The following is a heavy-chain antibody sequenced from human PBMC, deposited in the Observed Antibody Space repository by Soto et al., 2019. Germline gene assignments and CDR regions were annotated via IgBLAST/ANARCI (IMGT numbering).Heavy chain of an antibody. J-gene: IGHJ5*02. CDR3: AHRKKVAAPASGWFDL. CDR1: GFSLSTIGVG. V-gene: IGHV2-5*01. Sequence: SGPTLVNPTHTLTLTCTFSGFSLSTIGVGVGWIRQPPGNSLEWLALIYWNDDKRYSPSLKSRLTITKDTSKNQVVLTMTNMDPVDTAKYSCAHRKKVAAPASGWFDLWGRGEVFTVSS. D-gene: IGHD6-13*01. CDR2: IYWNDDK.